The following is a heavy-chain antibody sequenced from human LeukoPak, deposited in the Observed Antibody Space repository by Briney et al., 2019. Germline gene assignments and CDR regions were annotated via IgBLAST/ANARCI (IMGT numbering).Heavy chain of an antibody. CDR2: ICHSGST. J-gene: IGHJ4*02. V-gene: IGHV4-30-2*01. CDR1: GGSISSGGYS. CDR3: ASYGDSYFDY. Sequence: SQTLSLTCAVSGGSISSGGYSWSWIRQPPGKGLEWIGYICHSGSTYYNPSLKSRVTISVDRSKNQFSLKLSSVTAADTAVYYCASYGDSYFDYWGQGTLVTVSS. D-gene: IGHD4-17*01.